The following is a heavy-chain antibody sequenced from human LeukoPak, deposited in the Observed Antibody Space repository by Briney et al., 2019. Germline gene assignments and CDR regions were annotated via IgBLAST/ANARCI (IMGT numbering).Heavy chain of an antibody. CDR2: IIPIFGTA. D-gene: IGHD2-2*01. Sequence: ASVKVSCKASGGTFSSYAISWVRQAPGQGLEWMGGIIPIFGTANYAQKFQGRVTITADKSTSAAYMELSSLRSEDTAVYYCARDLPYCSSTSCYDPAADENDYWGQGTLVTVSS. CDR1: GGTFSSYA. J-gene: IGHJ4*02. CDR3: ARDLPYCSSTSCYDPAADENDY. V-gene: IGHV1-69*06.